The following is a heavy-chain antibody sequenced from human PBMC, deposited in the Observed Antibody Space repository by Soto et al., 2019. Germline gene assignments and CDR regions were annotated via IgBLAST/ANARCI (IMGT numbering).Heavy chain of an antibody. Sequence: TSETLSLTCTVSGRPVSSGGYYWTWIRQHPGRGLEWIGYIYYIGTTNYNPSLKIRVTISVDLSKNRFSLRLSSVTTADTALYYCARTTAVPNTLRSRYFFDYWGQGTLVTSPQ. CDR2: IYYIGTT. CDR1: GRPVSSGGYY. D-gene: IGHD4-17*01. J-gene: IGHJ4*02. CDR3: ARTTAVPNTLRSRYFFDY. V-gene: IGHV4-61*08.